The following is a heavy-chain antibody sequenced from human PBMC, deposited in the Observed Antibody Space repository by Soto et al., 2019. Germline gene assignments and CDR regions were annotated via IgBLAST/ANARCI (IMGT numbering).Heavy chain of an antibody. V-gene: IGHV1-8*01. D-gene: IGHD3-10*01. J-gene: IGHJ6*03. CDR2: MNPNSGNT. CDR1: GYTFTSYD. CDR3: ARGVTTMVREENYYYYYYYMDV. Sequence: ASVKVSCKASGYTFTSYDINWVRQATGQGLEWMGWMNPNSGNTGYAQKVQGRVTMTRNTSISTAYMELSSLRSEDTAVYYCARGVTTMVREENYYYYYYYMDVWGKGTTVTVSS.